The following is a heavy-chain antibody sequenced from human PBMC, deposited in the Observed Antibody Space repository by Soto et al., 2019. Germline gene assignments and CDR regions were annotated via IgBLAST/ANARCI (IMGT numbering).Heavy chain of an antibody. CDR2: IWYDGRNK. CDR1: GFTFSSYG. J-gene: IGHJ4*02. Sequence: QVQLVESGGGVVQPGRSLRLSCAASGFTFSSYGMHWVRQAPGKGLEWVAVIWYDGRNKYYADSVKGRFTISRDNSKNTLYLQMNSLRAEDTAVYYCARVAGVDTAMVKPFDYWGQGTLVTVSS. D-gene: IGHD5-18*01. V-gene: IGHV3-33*01. CDR3: ARVAGVDTAMVKPFDY.